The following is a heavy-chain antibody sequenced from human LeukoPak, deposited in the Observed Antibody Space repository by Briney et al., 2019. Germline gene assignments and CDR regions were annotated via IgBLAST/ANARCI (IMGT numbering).Heavy chain of an antibody. CDR1: GGSISSGDYY. Sequence: SQTLSLTCTVSGGSISSGDYYWSWIRQPPGKGLEWIGYIYYSGSTYYNPSLKSRVTISVDTSKNQFSLKLSSVTAADTAVYYCAREKVGATDYWGREPWSPSPQ. J-gene: IGHJ4*02. V-gene: IGHV4-30-4*08. CDR3: AREKVGATDY. D-gene: IGHD1-26*01. CDR2: IYYSGST.